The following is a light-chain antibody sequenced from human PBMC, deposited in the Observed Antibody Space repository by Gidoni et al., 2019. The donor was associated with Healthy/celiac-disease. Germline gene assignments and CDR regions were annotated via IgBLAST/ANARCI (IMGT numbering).Light chain of an antibody. CDR1: SSDVGGYNY. CDR2: EVS. V-gene: IGLV2-8*01. Sequence: HSALTQPPSASGSPGQSVTISCTGTSSDVGGYNYVSWYQQHPGNAPKLMIYEVSTRPSGVPDRFSGSKSGNTASLTVSGLQAEDEADYYCSSYAGSNNLVFGGGTKLTVL. J-gene: IGLJ2*01. CDR3: SSYAGSNNLV.